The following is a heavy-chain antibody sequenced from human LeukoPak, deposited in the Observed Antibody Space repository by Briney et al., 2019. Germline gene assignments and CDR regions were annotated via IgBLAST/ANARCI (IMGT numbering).Heavy chain of an antibody. D-gene: IGHD6-19*01. Sequence: PGGSLRLSCAASRFTFSSYSMNWVRQAPGKGLEWVSSISSSSSYIYYADSVKGRFTISRDNAKNSLYLQMNSLRAEDTAVYYCARLSGIAVAGTRVYGMDVWGQGTTVTVSS. CDR2: ISSSSSYI. V-gene: IGHV3-21*01. J-gene: IGHJ6*02. CDR1: RFTFSSYS. CDR3: ARLSGIAVAGTRVYGMDV.